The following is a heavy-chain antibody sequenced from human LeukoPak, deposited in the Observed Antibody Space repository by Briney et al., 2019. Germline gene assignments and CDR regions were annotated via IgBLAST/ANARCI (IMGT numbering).Heavy chain of an antibody. Sequence: SETLSLTCTVSGGSISSYYWSWIRQPPGKGLEWIGSIYYSGSTYYNPSLKSRVTISVDTSKNQFSLKLSSVTAADTAVYYCASLHDYVHFDYWGQGTLVTVSS. V-gene: IGHV4-59*05. J-gene: IGHJ4*02. D-gene: IGHD4-17*01. CDR1: GGSISSYY. CDR2: IYYSGST. CDR3: ASLHDYVHFDY.